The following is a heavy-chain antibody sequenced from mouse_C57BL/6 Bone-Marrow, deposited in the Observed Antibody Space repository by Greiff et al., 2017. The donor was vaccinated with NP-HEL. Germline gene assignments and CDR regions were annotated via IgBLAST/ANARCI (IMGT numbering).Heavy chain of an antibody. J-gene: IGHJ2*01. CDR2: NYPGSGST. CDR1: GYTFTRYW. D-gene: IGHD1-1*01. CDR3: ARRGGSSYYFDY. Sequence: VQLQQPGAELVKPGASVKMSCQASGYTFTRYWITWVKQRPGHGLEWIGDNYPGSGSTNYHEKFKSKATLTVDTASSTAYMQLSSLTSEYSAVYYCARRGGSSYYFDYWGQCTTLTVSS. V-gene: IGHV1-55*01.